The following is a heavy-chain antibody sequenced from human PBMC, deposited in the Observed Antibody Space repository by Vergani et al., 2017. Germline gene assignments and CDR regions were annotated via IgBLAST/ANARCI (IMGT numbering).Heavy chain of an antibody. Sequence: EVQLVESGGGVVQPGGSLRLSCAASGFTFDDYAMHWVRQAPGKGLEWVSLISGDGGSTYYADSVKGRFTISRDNSKNSLYLQMNSLRTEDTALYYCAXDRAPYYYGSGRIAFDIWGQGTMVTVSS. J-gene: IGHJ3*02. D-gene: IGHD3-10*01. CDR1: GFTFDDYA. CDR2: ISGDGGST. CDR3: AXDRAPYYYGSGRIAFDI. V-gene: IGHV3-43*02.